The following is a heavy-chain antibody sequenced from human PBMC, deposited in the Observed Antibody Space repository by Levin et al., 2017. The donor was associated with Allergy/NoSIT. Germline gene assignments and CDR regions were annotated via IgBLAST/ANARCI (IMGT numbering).Heavy chain of an antibody. CDR2: ISGSGGST. D-gene: IGHD4-17*01. CDR3: AKVATVMFYYFDY. CDR1: GFTFSSYA. V-gene: IGHV3-23*01. J-gene: IGHJ4*02. Sequence: LSLTCAASGFTFSSYAMSWVRQAPGKGLEWVSAISGSGGSTYYADSVKGRFTISRDNSKNTLYLQMNSLRAEDTAVYYCAKVATVMFYYFDYWGQGTLVTVSS.